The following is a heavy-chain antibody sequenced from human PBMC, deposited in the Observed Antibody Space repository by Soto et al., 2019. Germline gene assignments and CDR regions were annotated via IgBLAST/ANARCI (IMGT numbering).Heavy chain of an antibody. D-gene: IGHD3-22*01. J-gene: IGHJ4*02. CDR3: AREPKQNYDTSTWNGGFES. V-gene: IGHV4-30-4*01. CDR2: IYYTGNN. Sequence: SETLSLTCTVSGDSISSPHYYWTWVRQPPGKGLEWVGYIYYTGNNFYNPALQSRIAMSVDPSTNQFSLNLASVTAADTAVYYCAREPKQNYDTSTWNGGFESWGPGTLVTVSS. CDR1: GDSISSPHYY.